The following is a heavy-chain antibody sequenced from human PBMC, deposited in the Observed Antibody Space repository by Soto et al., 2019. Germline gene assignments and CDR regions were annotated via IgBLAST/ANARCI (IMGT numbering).Heavy chain of an antibody. CDR2: INHSGST. D-gene: IGHD2-8*02. V-gene: IGHV4-34*01. J-gene: IGHJ4*02. Sequence: SETLSLTCAVYGGSFSGYYWSWIRQPPGKGLEWIGEINHSGSTNYNPSLKSRVTISVDTSKNQFSLKLSSVTAADTAVYYCARTLVSLLAYFDYWGQGTLVTVSS. CDR1: GGSFSGYY. CDR3: ARTLVSLLAYFDY.